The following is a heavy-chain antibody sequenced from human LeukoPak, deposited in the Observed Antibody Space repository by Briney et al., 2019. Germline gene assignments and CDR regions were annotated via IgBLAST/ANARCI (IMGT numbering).Heavy chain of an antibody. V-gene: IGHV3-21*01. J-gene: IGHJ4*02. Sequence: PGGSLRLSCAASGFTFSSYSMNWVRQAPGKGLEWVSSISSSSSYIYYADSVKGRFTISRDNAKNSLYLQMNSLRAEDTAVYYCARGSPVLRFLEWLFSRWGQGTLVTVSS. CDR1: GFTFSSYS. D-gene: IGHD3-3*01. CDR3: ARGSPVLRFLEWLFSR. CDR2: ISSSSSYI.